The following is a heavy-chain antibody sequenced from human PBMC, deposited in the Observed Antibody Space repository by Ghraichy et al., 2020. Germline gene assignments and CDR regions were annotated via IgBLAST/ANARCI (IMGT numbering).Heavy chain of an antibody. D-gene: IGHD1-26*01. CDR3: ARDSGGSYDPGEYYYYYGMDV. Sequence: SVKVSCKASGGTFSSYAISWVRQAPGQGLEWMGGIIPIFGTANYAQKFQGRVTITADESTSTAYMELSSLRSEDTAVYYCARDSGGSYDPGEYYYYYGMDVWGQGTTVTVSS. CDR1: GGTFSSYA. CDR2: IIPIFGTA. V-gene: IGHV1-69*13. J-gene: IGHJ6*02.